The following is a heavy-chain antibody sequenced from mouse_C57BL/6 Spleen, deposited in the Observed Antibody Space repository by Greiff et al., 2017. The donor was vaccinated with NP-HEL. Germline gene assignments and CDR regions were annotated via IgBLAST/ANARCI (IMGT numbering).Heavy chain of an antibody. CDR3: ARGPYFFLSVSRPY. Sequence: EVQLQQSGPELVKPGASVKISCKASGYTFTDYYMNWVKQSHGKSLEWIGDINPNNGGTSYNQKFKGKATLTVDKSSSTAYMELRSLTSEDSAVYYCARGPYFFLSVSRPYWGQGTLVTVSA. D-gene: IGHD6-2*01. J-gene: IGHJ3*01. V-gene: IGHV1-26*01. CDR2: INPNNGGT. CDR1: GYTFTDYY.